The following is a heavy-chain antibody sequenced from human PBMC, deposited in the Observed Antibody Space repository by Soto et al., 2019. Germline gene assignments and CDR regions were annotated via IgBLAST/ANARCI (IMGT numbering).Heavy chain of an antibody. V-gene: IGHV1-3*01. J-gene: IGHJ4*02. CDR2: INAGNGNT. CDR3: ARGRPITMVRGVMAPPDY. CDR1: GYTFTSYA. Sequence: EASVKVSCKASGYTFTSYAMHWVRQAPGQRLEWMGWINAGNGNTKYSQKFQGRVTITRDTSASTAYMELSSLRSEDTAVYYCARGRPITMVRGVMAPPDYWGQGTLVTVSS. D-gene: IGHD3-10*01.